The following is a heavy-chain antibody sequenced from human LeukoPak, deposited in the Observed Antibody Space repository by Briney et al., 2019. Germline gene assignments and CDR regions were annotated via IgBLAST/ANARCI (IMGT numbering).Heavy chain of an antibody. CDR2: IHNSGRT. CDR3: ARHGTISSESYFDY. CDR1: GGSVSSYY. J-gene: IGHJ4*02. V-gene: IGHV4-59*08. D-gene: IGHD1-14*01. Sequence: PETLSPTCSVSGGSVSSYYWSWIRQSPGKGLEWIGYIHNSGRTNYNPSLKSRVTGFVDTSKNQDSLRLSSVTAADTAVYYCARHGTISSESYFDYWGQGALVTVSS.